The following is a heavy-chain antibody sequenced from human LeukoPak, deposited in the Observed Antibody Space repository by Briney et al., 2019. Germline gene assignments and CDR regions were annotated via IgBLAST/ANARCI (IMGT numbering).Heavy chain of an antibody. CDR3: AKDISDWNSRHFYS. CDR2: INANGGNT. CDR1: GFTFGDYA. Sequence: GGSLRLSCVASGFTFGDYAMHWVRHAPGKGLEWVSLINANGGNTYYVDSVKGRFTTSRDNSKNSLYLQMNSLRTEDTALYYCAKDISDWNSRHFYSWGQGTLVTVSS. V-gene: IGHV3-43*02. D-gene: IGHD1-7*01. J-gene: IGHJ4*02.